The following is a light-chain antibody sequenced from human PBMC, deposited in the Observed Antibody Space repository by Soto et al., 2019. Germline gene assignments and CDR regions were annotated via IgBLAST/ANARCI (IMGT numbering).Light chain of an antibody. Sequence: DIQLTQSPSSQSASVGDTVTITCRASQSVSNHLNWYQQKPGEAPKLLLYAASTLRSGVPSRFSGTGSGTDXXLTISXLXPDDFGTYFCQQSYSIPRTFGQGTKL. V-gene: IGKV1-39*01. J-gene: IGKJ2*01. CDR1: QSVSNH. CDR3: QQSYSIPRT. CDR2: AAS.